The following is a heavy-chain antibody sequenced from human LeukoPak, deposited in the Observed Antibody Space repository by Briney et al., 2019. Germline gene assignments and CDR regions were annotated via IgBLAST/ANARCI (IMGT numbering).Heavy chain of an antibody. CDR1: GYSFTNYW. Sequence: GESLKISCKGSGYSFTNYWIGWVRQMPGKGLEWMGIIYPADSDSRYSPSLQGQVIISADKSIRTAYLQWSSLKASGTAIYYCARLTGDRTFDIWGQGTMVTISS. J-gene: IGHJ3*02. CDR2: IYPADSDS. V-gene: IGHV5-51*01. D-gene: IGHD7-27*01. CDR3: ARLTGDRTFDI.